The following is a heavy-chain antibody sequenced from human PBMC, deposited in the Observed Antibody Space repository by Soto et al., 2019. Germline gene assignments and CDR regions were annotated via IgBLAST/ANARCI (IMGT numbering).Heavy chain of an antibody. CDR3: ARDSTGYSSGWYVKDATYYYYGMDV. CDR2: IYTSGST. D-gene: IGHD6-19*01. CDR1: GGSISSYY. Sequence: SETLSLTCTVSGGSISSYYWSWIRQPAGKGLEWIGRIYTSGSTNYNPSLKSRVTMSVDTSKNQFSLKLSSVTAADTAVYYCARDSTGYSSGWYVKDATYYYYGMDVWGQGTTVTVSS. V-gene: IGHV4-4*07. J-gene: IGHJ6*02.